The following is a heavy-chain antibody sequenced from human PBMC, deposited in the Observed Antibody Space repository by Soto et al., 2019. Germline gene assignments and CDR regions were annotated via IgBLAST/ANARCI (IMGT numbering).Heavy chain of an antibody. CDR1: GYTFSSYS. J-gene: IGHJ3*02. D-gene: IGHD2-21*01. V-gene: IGHV1-18*01. CDR3: ARDWYCGTPCRDVFDI. CDR2: ISTYNGDT. Sequence: QVQLVQSGGEVKKPGASVKVSCKASGYTFSSYSISWVRQAPGQGLEWMGWISTYNGDTNYAQKFHGRVTMTTDSSTTTAYMKLSSLGSEDTAAYYCARDWYCGTPCRDVFDIWGQGTMVTVSS.